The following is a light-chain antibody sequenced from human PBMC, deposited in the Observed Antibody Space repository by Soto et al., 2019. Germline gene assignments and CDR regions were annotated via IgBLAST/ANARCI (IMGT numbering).Light chain of an antibody. V-gene: IGKV1-39*01. Sequence: DSHMTHSPSSLSASVGDRVTITCRASQTISSYLNWYQQKPGKAPNLLIYAASSLRSGVPSKFSGSGSGTDFTLTISSLQTEDAATYYCQQSYNTPSFGQGTRLEIK. CDR2: AAS. CDR1: QTISSY. CDR3: QQSYNTPS. J-gene: IGKJ5*01.